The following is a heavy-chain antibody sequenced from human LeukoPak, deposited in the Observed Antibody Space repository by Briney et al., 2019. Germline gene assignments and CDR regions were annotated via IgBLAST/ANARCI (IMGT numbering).Heavy chain of an antibody. Sequence: ASVKVSCKASGYTFTGYYMHWVRQAPGQGLEWMGWINPNSGDTNYAQKFQGRVTMTRDTSISTAYMELSRLRSDDTAVYYCARPKWLRSSSYALDIWGQGTMVTVSS. CDR2: INPNSGDT. D-gene: IGHD5-12*01. V-gene: IGHV1-2*02. CDR1: GYTFTGYY. J-gene: IGHJ3*02. CDR3: ARPKWLRSSSYALDI.